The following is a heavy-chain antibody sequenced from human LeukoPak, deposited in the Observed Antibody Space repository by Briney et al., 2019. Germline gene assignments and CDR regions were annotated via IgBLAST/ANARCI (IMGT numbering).Heavy chain of an antibody. J-gene: IGHJ3*02. D-gene: IGHD3-10*01. V-gene: IGHV3-33*08. CDR2: IWYDGSNK. Sequence: GGSLRLSCAASGFTFSSYGMHWVRQAPGKGLEWVAVIWYDGSNKYYADSVKGRFTISRDNSKNTLYLQMNSLRAEDTAVYYCARPTYYYGSGSPRAFDIWGQGTMVTVSS. CDR3: ARPTYYYGSGSPRAFDI. CDR1: GFTFSSYG.